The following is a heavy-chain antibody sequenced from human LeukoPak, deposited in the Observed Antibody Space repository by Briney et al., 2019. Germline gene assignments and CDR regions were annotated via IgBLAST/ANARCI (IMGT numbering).Heavy chain of an antibody. V-gene: IGHV4-4*02. Sequence: PSETLSLTCAVSGGSISSSNWWSWVRQPPGKGPEWIGAIYHSGSTNYNPSLKSRVTISVDKSKNQFSLKLNSVTAADTAVYFCARYSYGLMYFFDYWGQGTLVTVPS. D-gene: IGHD5-18*01. CDR1: GGSISSSNW. CDR2: IYHSGST. CDR3: ARYSYGLMYFFDY. J-gene: IGHJ4*02.